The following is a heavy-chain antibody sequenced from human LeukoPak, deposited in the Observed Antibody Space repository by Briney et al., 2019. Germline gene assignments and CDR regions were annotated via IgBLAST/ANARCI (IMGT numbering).Heavy chain of an antibody. D-gene: IGHD2-15*01. Sequence: PSETLSLTCAVYGGSFSGYYWSWIRQPPGKGLEWIGEINHSGSTNYNPSLKSRVTISVDTSKNQFSLKLSSVTAADTAVYYCASGVAVRDYWGQGTLVTASS. J-gene: IGHJ4*02. CDR2: INHSGST. CDR1: GGSFSGYY. V-gene: IGHV4-34*01. CDR3: ASGVAVRDY.